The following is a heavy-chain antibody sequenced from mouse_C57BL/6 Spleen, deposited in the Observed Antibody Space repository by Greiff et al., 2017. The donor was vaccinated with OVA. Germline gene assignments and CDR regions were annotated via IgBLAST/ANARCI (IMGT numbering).Heavy chain of an antibody. J-gene: IGHJ4*01. Sequence: EVWLGEAGGGLVQPGWSLKLSCAASGFSFNTYALNFLRQSPGKGFQWVARIRSKSNNYATYYADSVKDRFTISRDDSESMLYLQMNNLKTEDTAMYYCVRQTNYYAMDYWGQGTSVTVSS. CDR2: IRSKSNNYAT. CDR3: VRQTNYYAMDY. CDR1: GFSFNTYA. V-gene: IGHV10-1*01. D-gene: IGHD1-3*01.